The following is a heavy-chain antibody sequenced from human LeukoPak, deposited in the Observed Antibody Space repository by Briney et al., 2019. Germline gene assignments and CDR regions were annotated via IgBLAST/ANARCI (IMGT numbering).Heavy chain of an antibody. CDR2: IFYSGST. J-gene: IGHJ4*02. D-gene: IGHD1-26*01. CDR1: GGSINSYGYY. Sequence: SETLSLTCSVSGGSINSYGYYWAWIRQPPGKRPEWIGSIFYSGSTHYNPSLQSRITISADTSKGQFSLKLSSVTAADTAVYYCARQGVGATDFWGQGSLVTVSS. CDR3: ARQGVGATDF. V-gene: IGHV4-39*01.